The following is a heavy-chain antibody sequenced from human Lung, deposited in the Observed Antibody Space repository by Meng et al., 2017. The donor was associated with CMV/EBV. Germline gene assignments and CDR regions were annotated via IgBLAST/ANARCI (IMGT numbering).Heavy chain of an antibody. CDR1: GFTFSSYG. V-gene: IGHV3-30*02. D-gene: IGHD6-13*01. J-gene: IGHJ6*02. CDR2: IRYDGSNK. CDR3: AKDRLSSSSWYYYYYGMDV. Sequence: GESLKISCAASGFTFSSYGMHWVRQAPGKGLEWVAFIRYDGSNKYYADSVKGRFTISRDNSKNTLYLQMNSLRAEDTAVYYCAKDRLSSSSWYYYYYGMDVWGQGTTVTVSS.